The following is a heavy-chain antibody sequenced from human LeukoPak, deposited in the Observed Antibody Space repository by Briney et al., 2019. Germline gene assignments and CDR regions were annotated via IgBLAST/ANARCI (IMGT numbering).Heavy chain of an antibody. D-gene: IGHD6-13*01. CDR1: GFTFSTSW. V-gene: IGHV3-7*01. CDR3: ARDNGGYSTTWYDAFDI. J-gene: IGHJ3*02. Sequence: GGSLRLSCAASGFTFSTSWMTWVRQAPGKGLGWVANIKEDGSGKQYVDSVKGRFTISRDNAKNSLYLQMNSLSAEDTAVYFCARDNGGYSTTWYDAFDIWGQGTMVTVSS. CDR2: IKEDGSGK.